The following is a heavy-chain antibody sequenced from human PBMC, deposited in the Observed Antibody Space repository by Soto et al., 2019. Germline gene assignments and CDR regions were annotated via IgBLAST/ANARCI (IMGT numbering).Heavy chain of an antibody. V-gene: IGHV4-30-4*02. CDR1: GDSISNIDYY. J-gene: IGHJ6*02. CDR3: ARDGTYYYGFYX. CDR2: IDYSGST. Sequence: SDNLSLTCTVSGDSISNIDYYWNWIRQSPGKGLEWIASIDYSGSTYYNPSLKSRVVISADTSKNLFSLKLRSVTAADTALYFCARDGTYYYGFYXWGQVTTLTAS.